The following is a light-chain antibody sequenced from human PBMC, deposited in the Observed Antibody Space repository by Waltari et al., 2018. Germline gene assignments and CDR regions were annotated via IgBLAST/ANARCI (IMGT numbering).Light chain of an antibody. CDR3: QHYHQWPPYT. CDR1: QTISYN. CDR2: GAS. Sequence: EIVLTQSPSTLSVSPGERAILSCRASQTISYNLAWSQQRPGQPPRLRIYGASARAAAIPVRFSGSGSGTEFTLTISGLQSEDFAVYYCQHYHQWPPYTFGQGTKVE. J-gene: IGKJ2*01. V-gene: IGKV3-15*01.